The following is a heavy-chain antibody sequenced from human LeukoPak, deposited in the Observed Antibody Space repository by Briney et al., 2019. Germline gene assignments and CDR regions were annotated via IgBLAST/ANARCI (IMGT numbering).Heavy chain of an antibody. V-gene: IGHV1-18*04. CDR2: ISAYNGNT. D-gene: IGHD5-12*01. J-gene: IGHJ4*02. CDR1: GYTFTSYY. CDR3: ARDEAIIDY. Sequence: PWASVKVSCKASGYTFTSYYMHWVRQAPGQGLEWMGWISAYNGNTNYAQKLQGRVTMTTDTSTSTAYMELRSLRSDDTAVYYCARDEAIIDYWGQGTLVTVSS.